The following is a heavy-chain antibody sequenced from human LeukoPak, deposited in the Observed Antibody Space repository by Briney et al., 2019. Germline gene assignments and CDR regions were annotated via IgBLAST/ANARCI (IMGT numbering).Heavy chain of an antibody. CDR1: GGSFSGYY. D-gene: IGHD1-26*01. CDR2: INHSGST. CDR3: ARHLPVGDTVDP. Sequence: SETLSLTCAVYGGSFSGYYWSWIRQPPGKGLEWIGEINHSGSTNYNPSLKSRVTISVDTSKNQFSLKLSSVTAADTAVYYCARHLPVGDTVDPWGQGTLVTVSS. V-gene: IGHV4-34*01. J-gene: IGHJ5*02.